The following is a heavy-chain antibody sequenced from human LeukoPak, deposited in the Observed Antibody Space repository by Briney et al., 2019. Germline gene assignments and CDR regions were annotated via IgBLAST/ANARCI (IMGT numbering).Heavy chain of an antibody. CDR3: ASSYCGGDCYSATQFDY. J-gene: IGHJ4*02. Sequence: PSETLSLTCAVYGGSFSGYYWSWIRQPPGKGLEWIGEINHSGSTNYNPSLKSRVTISVDTSKNQFSLKLSSVTAADTAVYYCASSYCGGDCYSATQFDYWGQGTLVTVSS. CDR1: GGSFSGYY. CDR2: INHSGST. V-gene: IGHV4-34*01. D-gene: IGHD2-21*02.